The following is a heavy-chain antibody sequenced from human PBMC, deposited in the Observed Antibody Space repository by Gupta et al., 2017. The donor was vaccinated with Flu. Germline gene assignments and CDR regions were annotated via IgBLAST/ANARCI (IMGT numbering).Heavy chain of an antibody. CDR3: ARDRGYYDSSGYPYFDY. D-gene: IGHD3-22*01. V-gene: IGHV3-48*02. CDR1: GFTFSPYS. Sequence: EVQLVESGGGLVQPGGSLSLSCATSGFTFSPYSMSWVRQAPGRGLEWISYISVSSSNIYYADSVKGRFTISRDNAKNSLYLQMNSLRDEDTAVYYCARDRGYYDSSGYPYFDYWGQGTLVTVSP. CDR2: ISVSSSNI. J-gene: IGHJ4*02.